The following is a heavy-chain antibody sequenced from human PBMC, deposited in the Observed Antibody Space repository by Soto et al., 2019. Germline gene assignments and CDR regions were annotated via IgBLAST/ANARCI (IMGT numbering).Heavy chain of an antibody. V-gene: IGHV1-3*01. D-gene: IGHD3-22*01. CDR2: INAGNGNT. CDR3: ARVTLQYYYDSSGYYIFDY. Sequence: QVPLVQSGAEVKKPGASVKVSCKASGYTFTSYAMHWVRQAPGQRLEGMGWINAGNGNTKYSQKFQGRVTITRDTSASTAYMELSSLRSEDTAVYYCARVTLQYYYDSSGYYIFDYWGQGTLVTVSS. CDR1: GYTFTSYA. J-gene: IGHJ4*02.